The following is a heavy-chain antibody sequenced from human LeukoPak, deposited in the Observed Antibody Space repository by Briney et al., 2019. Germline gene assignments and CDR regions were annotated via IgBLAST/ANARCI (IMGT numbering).Heavy chain of an antibody. CDR1: GFTFSSYN. D-gene: IGHD2-15*01. J-gene: IGHJ4*02. CDR2: ISRTSSYI. V-gene: IGHV3-21*01. Sequence: PGGSLRLSCAASGFTFSSYNMNWVRQAPGKGLEWVSSISRTSSYIYYADSVKSRFTISRDNAQNSLYLQMNSLRVEDTAVYYCARVLETDCSGGSCYSGLDYWGQGTLVTVSS. CDR3: ARVLETDCSGGSCYSGLDY.